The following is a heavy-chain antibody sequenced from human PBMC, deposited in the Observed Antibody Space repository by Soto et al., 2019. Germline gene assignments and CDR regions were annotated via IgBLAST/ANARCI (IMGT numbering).Heavy chain of an antibody. J-gene: IGHJ4*02. D-gene: IGHD6-6*01. Sequence: ASVKVSCKASGYTFSSYDINWVRQATGQGLEWMGWMNPNSGNTGYAQKFQGRVTMTRNTSISTAYMELSSLRSEDTAVYYCAMDRPYSSSSYFDYWGQGTQVPVSS. CDR3: AMDRPYSSSSYFDY. CDR2: MNPNSGNT. V-gene: IGHV1-8*01. CDR1: GYTFSSYD.